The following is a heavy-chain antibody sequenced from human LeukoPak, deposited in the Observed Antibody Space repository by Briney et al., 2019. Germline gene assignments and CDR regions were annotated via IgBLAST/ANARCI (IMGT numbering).Heavy chain of an antibody. CDR3: AKECDYSPGHKFDL. Sequence: GGSLRLSCAASGFPFNNYLMSWVRQAPGKGLEWVSVLFTGGGRTLYADSVKGRFTISGDPSRTTLYLQMNGLRAEDTAVYYCAKECDYSPGHKFDLWGQGTLVTVSS. CDR2: LFTGGGRT. J-gene: IGHJ4*02. CDR1: GFPFNNYL. D-gene: IGHD3-10*01. V-gene: IGHV3-23*01.